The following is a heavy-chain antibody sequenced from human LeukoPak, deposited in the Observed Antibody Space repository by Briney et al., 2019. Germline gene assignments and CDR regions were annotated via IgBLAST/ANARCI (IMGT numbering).Heavy chain of an antibody. J-gene: IGHJ3*02. CDR3: ARDNHYGDYLISDAFDI. CDR1: GFTFSSYA. CDR2: ISSNGGST. V-gene: IGHV3-64*01. Sequence: GGSLRLSCAASGFTFSSYAMHWVRQAPGKGLEYVSAISSNGGSTYYANSVKGRFTISRDNSKNTLYLQMGSLRAEDMAVYYCARDNHYGDYLISDAFDIWGQGTMVTVSS. D-gene: IGHD4-17*01.